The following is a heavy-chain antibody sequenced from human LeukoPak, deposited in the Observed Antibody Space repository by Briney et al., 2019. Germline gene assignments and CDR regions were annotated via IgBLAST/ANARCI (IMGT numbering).Heavy chain of an antibody. CDR1: GFTFSDYY. CDR3: ARGRWQLVPFDY. CDR2: ISNSGSTI. J-gene: IGHJ4*02. Sequence: PGGSLRLSCAASGFTFSDYYMSWIRQAPGKELEWISYISNSGSTIYYADSVKGRFTISRDNAKNSLFLQMNSLRADDTAVYYCARGRWQLVPFDYWGQGTLVTVSS. V-gene: IGHV3-11*04. D-gene: IGHD6-6*01.